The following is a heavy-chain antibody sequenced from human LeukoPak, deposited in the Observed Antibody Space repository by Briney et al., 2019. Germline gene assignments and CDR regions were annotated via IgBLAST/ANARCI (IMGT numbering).Heavy chain of an antibody. Sequence: GGSLRLSCAASGFTFSSYSMNWVRQAPGKGLEWVSSISSSSSYIYYADSVKGRFTISRDNAKNSLYLQMNSLRAEDTAVYYCARRDYDFCSGQYYYYYMDVWGRGNTVTVSS. CDR1: GFTFSSYS. J-gene: IGHJ6*03. CDR3: ARRDYDFCSGQYYYYYMDV. CDR2: ISSSSSYI. D-gene: IGHD3-3*01. V-gene: IGHV3-21*01.